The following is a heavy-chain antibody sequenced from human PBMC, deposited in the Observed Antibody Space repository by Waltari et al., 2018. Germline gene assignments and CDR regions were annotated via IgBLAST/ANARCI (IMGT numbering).Heavy chain of an antibody. Sequence: EVQLVESGGGLVKPGGSLRPPCAASGFPFGLFSMNWVRPAPGRGLEWVSTISSSGSYIYYADSVKGRFTISRDNAKNSVYLQMNSLRVDDTAVYYCTMAPDVPVRPTWGWGQGSLVTVSS. CDR3: TMAPDVPVRPTWG. D-gene: IGHD7-27*01. CDR1: GFPFGLFS. CDR2: ISSSGSYI. J-gene: IGHJ4*02. V-gene: IGHV3-21*06.